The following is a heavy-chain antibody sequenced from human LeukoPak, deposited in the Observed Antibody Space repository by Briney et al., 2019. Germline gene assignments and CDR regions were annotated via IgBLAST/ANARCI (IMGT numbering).Heavy chain of an antibody. CDR1: GYIFTNYW. Sequence: GASLKISCKASGYIFTNYWIGWVRQMPGKGLEWMGIIYPGDSDTRYTPSFQGQVTISADKSINTAYLQWTSLKASDTAIYYCARLLGYTSSWYGAPWGQGTLVTVSS. CDR3: ARLLGYTSSWYGAP. D-gene: IGHD2-2*01. V-gene: IGHV5-51*01. CDR2: IYPGDSDT. J-gene: IGHJ5*02.